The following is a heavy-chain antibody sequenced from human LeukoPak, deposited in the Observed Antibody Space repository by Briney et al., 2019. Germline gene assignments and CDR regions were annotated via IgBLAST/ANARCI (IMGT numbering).Heavy chain of an antibody. J-gene: IGHJ2*01. Sequence: PSETLSLTCTVSGGAISSYYWSWIRQPPGKGLEWIGYIYYSGGTNYNPSLKSRVTISVDTSKNQFSLKLSSVTAADTAVYYCARGVGQYQLLENYWYFDLWGRGTLVTVSS. CDR3: ARGVGQYQLLENYWYFDL. CDR2: IYYSGGT. D-gene: IGHD2-2*01. V-gene: IGHV4-59*01. CDR1: GGAISSYY.